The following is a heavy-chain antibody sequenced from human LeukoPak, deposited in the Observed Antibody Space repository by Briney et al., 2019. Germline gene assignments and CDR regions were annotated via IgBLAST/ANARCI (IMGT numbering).Heavy chain of an antibody. V-gene: IGHV4-34*01. CDR2: INRSGAT. CDR1: GGSFSAYY. J-gene: IGHJ4*02. D-gene: IGHD3-9*01. Sequence: SETLSLTCAVYGGSFSAYYWTWIRQPPGKGLEWIGEINRSGATIYNPSLNSRVTISVDTSKKQFSLKVSSVTAADTAVYYCARGQTEDILTGYRDYYFDYWGQGTLVTVSS. CDR3: ARGQTEDILTGYRDYYFDY.